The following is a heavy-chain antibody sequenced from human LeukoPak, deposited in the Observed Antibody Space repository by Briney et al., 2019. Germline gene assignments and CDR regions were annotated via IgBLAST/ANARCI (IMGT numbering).Heavy chain of an antibody. CDR1: GGSISTYY. Sequence: SETLSLTCTVSGGSISTYYWSWIRQPPGKGLEWIGYIYYSGTPNYDPSLKSRVTISVDTSKNQFSLKLSSVTAADTAVYYCARGNSGWSTSWGPGTLVTVSS. CDR2: IYYSGTP. D-gene: IGHD6-19*01. J-gene: IGHJ5*02. CDR3: ARGNSGWSTS. V-gene: IGHV4-59*01.